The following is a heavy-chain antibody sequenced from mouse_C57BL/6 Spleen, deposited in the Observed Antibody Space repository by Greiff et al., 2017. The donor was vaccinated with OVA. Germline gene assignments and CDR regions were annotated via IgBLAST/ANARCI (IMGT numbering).Heavy chain of an antibody. J-gene: IGHJ2*01. V-gene: IGHV1-55*01. D-gene: IGHD2-3*01. Sequence: QVHVKQPGAELVKPGASVKMSCKASGYTFTSYWITWVKQRPGQGLEWIGDIYPGSGSTNYNEKFKSKATLTVDTSSSTAYMQLSSLTSEDSAVYYCARSGDGYYDDDYWGQGTTLTVSS. CDR3: ARSGDGYYDDDY. CDR1: GYTFTSYW. CDR2: IYPGSGST.